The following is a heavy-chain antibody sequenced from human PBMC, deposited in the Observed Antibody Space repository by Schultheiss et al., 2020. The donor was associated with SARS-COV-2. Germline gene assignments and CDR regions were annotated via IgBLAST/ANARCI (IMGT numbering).Heavy chain of an antibody. CDR2: INHSGST. V-gene: IGHV4-34*01. Sequence: SETLSLTCTVSGGSISSYYWSWIRQPPGKGLEWIGEINHSGSTNYNPSLKSRVTISVDTSKNQFSLKLSSVTAADTAVYYCARVAVYCSSTSCPIYYYYYYMDVWGKGTTVTVSS. J-gene: IGHJ6*03. CDR1: GGSISSYY. D-gene: IGHD2-2*01. CDR3: ARVAVYCSSTSCPIYYYYYYMDV.